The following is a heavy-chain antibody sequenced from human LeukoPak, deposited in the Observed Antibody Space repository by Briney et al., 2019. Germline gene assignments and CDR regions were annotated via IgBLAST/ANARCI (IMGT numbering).Heavy chain of an antibody. V-gene: IGHV4-59*08. CDR1: GGSISSYY. Sequence: SETLSLTCTVSGGSISSYYWSWIRQPSGKGLEWIGYIYYSGSTNYNPSLKSRVTISVDTSKNQFSLKLSSVTAADTAVYHCARHYYGSGSYYLFDYWGQGTLATVSS. CDR2: IYYSGST. J-gene: IGHJ4*02. D-gene: IGHD3-10*01. CDR3: ARHYYGSGSYYLFDY.